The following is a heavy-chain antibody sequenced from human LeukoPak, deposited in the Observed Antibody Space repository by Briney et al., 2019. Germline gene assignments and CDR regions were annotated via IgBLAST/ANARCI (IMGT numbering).Heavy chain of an antibody. CDR2: INAGNGNT. V-gene: IGHV1-3*01. CDR3: ARGRFGPLITMVRGVFDY. J-gene: IGHJ4*02. D-gene: IGHD3-10*01. Sequence: ASVKVSCKASGYTFTSYAMHWVRQALGQRREWMGWINAGNGNTKYSQKFQGRVTITRDTSASTAYMELSSLRSEDTAVYYCARGRFGPLITMVRGVFDYWGQGTLVTVSS. CDR1: GYTFTSYA.